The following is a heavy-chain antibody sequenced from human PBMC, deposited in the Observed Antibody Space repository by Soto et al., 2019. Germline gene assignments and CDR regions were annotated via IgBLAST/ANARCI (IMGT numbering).Heavy chain of an antibody. J-gene: IGHJ3*01. Sequence: GESLKISCKASGYKFTTFWLNWVRQTPGKGLEWLGRIDPTDSFTNYSPPFEGHVTISVDRSISTAYLQWDSLQASDTAIYYCARPASGGSRDAFDVWGQGTTVTVSS. CDR1: GYKFTTFW. CDR2: IDPTDSFT. V-gene: IGHV5-10-1*01. D-gene: IGHD2-15*01. CDR3: ARPASGGSRDAFDV.